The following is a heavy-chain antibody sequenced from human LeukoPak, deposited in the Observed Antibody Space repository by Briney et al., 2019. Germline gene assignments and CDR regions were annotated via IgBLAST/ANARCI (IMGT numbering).Heavy chain of an antibody. J-gene: IGHJ4*02. D-gene: IGHD6-13*01. V-gene: IGHV4-59*01. CDR3: ARALSLGAEAGTAFDY. Sequence: PSETLSLTCTVSGGSISSYYWSWIRQPPGKGLEWIGYIYYSGSTNYNPSLKSRVTISVDTSKDQFSLKLSSVTAADTAVYYCARALSLGAEAGTAFDYWGQGTLVTVSS. CDR1: GGSISSYY. CDR2: IYYSGST.